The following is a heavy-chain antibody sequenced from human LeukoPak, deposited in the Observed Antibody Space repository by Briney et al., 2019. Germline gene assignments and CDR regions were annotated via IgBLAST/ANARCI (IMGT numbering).Heavy chain of an antibody. CDR2: IYYSGST. V-gene: IGHV4-59*01. CDR1: GGSISSYY. Sequence: SETLSLTCTVSGGSISSYYWSWIRQPPGKGLEWIGYIYYSGSTNTSPSLKSRVTISVDTFKNQFSLKLSSVTAADTAMYYCATSPRAWHAFDVWGRGTMVTISS. J-gene: IGHJ3*01. CDR3: ATSPRAWHAFDV. D-gene: IGHD5-24*01.